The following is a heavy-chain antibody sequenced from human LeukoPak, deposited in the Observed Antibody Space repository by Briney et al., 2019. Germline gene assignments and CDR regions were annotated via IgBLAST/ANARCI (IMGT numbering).Heavy chain of an antibody. V-gene: IGHV5-51*01. Sequence: GESLTISCQGFGYRFTSHWIGWVRQTPGKSLEWMGIINPLDHETTYSPSFQGQITMSADKSTAYLHWSSLKASDTAIYYCARRLNNKGWAPPVDKWGQGTRVSVSS. J-gene: IGHJ4*02. D-gene: IGHD1/OR15-1a*01. CDR3: ARRLNNKGWAPPVDK. CDR1: GYRFTSHW. CDR2: INPLDHET.